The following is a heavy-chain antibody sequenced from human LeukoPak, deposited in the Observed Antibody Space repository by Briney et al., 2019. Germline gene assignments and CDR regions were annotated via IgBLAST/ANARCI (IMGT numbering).Heavy chain of an antibody. V-gene: IGHV3-23*01. CDR1: GFTFSSYA. CDR2: FSISGGTT. CDR3: AKERHSGSYYLVDC. J-gene: IGHJ4*02. Sequence: GRSLRLSCAASGFTFSSYAMSWVRQAPGKGLEWVSGFSISGGTTTYADSVEGRFTIPRDNSKNTPYLQMTSLRAADTAVYYFAKERHSGSYYLVDCWGRGA. D-gene: IGHD1-26*01.